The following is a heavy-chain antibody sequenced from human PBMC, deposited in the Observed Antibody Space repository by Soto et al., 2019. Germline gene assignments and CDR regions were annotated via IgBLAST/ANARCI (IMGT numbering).Heavy chain of an antibody. J-gene: IGHJ4*02. CDR3: ARDRSVDGYNYVDY. D-gene: IGHD5-12*01. CDR1: GYTFTVYY. CDR2: INPNSGGT. Sequence: ASVKVSCKASGYTFTVYYMHWVLQSPGQGLEWMGWINPNSGGTNYAQKFQGWVTMTRDTSISTAYMELSRLRSDDTAVYYCARDRSVDGYNYVDYWGQGTLVTVS. V-gene: IGHV1-2*04.